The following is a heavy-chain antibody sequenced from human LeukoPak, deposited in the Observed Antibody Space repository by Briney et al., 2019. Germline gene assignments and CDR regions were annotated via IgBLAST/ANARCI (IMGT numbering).Heavy chain of an antibody. V-gene: IGHV1-2*04. CDR2: INPNSGGT. Sequence: ASVKVSCKASGYTFTGYYMHWVRQAPGQGLEWMGWINPNSGGTNYAQKFQGWVTMTRDTSISTAYMELSRLRSDDTAVYYCARDFTYYYGSGIYYYGMDVWGQGTTVTVSS. CDR3: ARDFTYYYGSGIYYYGMDV. D-gene: IGHD3-10*01. J-gene: IGHJ6*02. CDR1: GYTFTGYY.